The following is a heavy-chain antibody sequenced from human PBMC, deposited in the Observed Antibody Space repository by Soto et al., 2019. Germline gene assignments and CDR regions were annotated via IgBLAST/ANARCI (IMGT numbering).Heavy chain of an antibody. CDR1: GGSISSSNW. V-gene: IGHV4-4*02. CDR2: IYHSGST. D-gene: IGHD1-26*01. Sequence: SETLSLTCAVSGGSISSSNWWIWVRQPPGKGLEWIGEIYHSGSTNYNPSLKSRVTISVDKPKNQFSLKLSSVTAADTAVYYCARVSGSYYYGMDVWGQGTTVTVSS. J-gene: IGHJ6*02. CDR3: ARVSGSYYYGMDV.